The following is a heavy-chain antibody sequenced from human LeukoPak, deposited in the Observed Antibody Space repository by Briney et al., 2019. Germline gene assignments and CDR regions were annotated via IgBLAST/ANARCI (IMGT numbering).Heavy chain of an antibody. CDR2: INPNSGGT. Sequence: ASVKVSCKASGYTFTGYYMHWVRQAPGQGLEWMGRINPNSGGTNYAQKFQGWVTMTRDTSISTAYMELSRLRSDDTAVYYCARGTRYYDSSGFWFDPWGQGTLVTVSS. D-gene: IGHD3-22*01. J-gene: IGHJ5*02. CDR3: ARGTRYYDSSGFWFDP. V-gene: IGHV1-2*04. CDR1: GYTFTGYY.